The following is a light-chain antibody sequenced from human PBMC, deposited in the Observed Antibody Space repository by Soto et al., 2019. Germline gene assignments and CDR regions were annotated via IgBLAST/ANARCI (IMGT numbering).Light chain of an antibody. V-gene: IGKV3-15*01. J-gene: IGKJ3*01. CDR2: CAS. CDR3: QTYHTSPIT. Sequence: DIVMTQSPATLSVAPGERVTFSCRASQGVSRKLAWYQHKPGQAPRLLISCASTGATGIPARFSGSRAVTELRITISSTQPEDCAISYCQTYHTSPITFGAGTTVHLK. CDR1: QGVSRK.